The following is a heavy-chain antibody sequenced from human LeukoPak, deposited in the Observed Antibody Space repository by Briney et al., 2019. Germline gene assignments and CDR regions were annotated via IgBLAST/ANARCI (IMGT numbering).Heavy chain of an antibody. CDR1: GGTFSGYA. J-gene: IGHJ3*02. Sequence: SVKVSCKASGGTFSGYAISWVRQAPGQGLEWMGGIIPIFGTANYAQKFQGRVTITADESTSTAYMELSSLRSEDTAVYYCARYCSGGSCLDAFDIWGQGTMVTVSS. CDR3: ARYCSGGSCLDAFDI. CDR2: IIPIFGTA. V-gene: IGHV1-69*13. D-gene: IGHD2-15*01.